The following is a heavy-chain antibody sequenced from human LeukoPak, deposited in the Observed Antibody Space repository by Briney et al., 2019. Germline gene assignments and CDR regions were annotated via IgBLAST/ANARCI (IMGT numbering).Heavy chain of an antibody. CDR2: IYHSGSA. D-gene: IGHD3-10*01. V-gene: IGHV4-30-2*01. J-gene: IGHJ4*02. CDR1: GGSISSGGYS. CDR3: ARVRGVIITPDSYFDY. Sequence: SETLSLTCAVSGGSISSGGYSWSWIRQPPGKGLEWIGYIYHSGSAYYNPSLKSRVTISVDRSKNQFSLKLSSVTAADTAVYYCARVRGVIITPDSYFDYWGQGTLVAVSS.